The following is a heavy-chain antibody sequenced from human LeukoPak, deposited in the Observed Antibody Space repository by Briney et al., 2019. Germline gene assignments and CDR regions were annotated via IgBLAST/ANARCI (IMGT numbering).Heavy chain of an antibody. CDR2: IGTAGEI. V-gene: IGHV3-13*01. D-gene: IGHD6-13*01. J-gene: IGHJ2*01. Sequence: GGSLRLSCAASGFTFRSYDMHWVRQATGKGLEWVTGIGTAGEIYYPGSVKGRFTISRENAKNSLYLQMNSLRAGDTAVYYCARAAYSSTWYSRYFDLWGRGTLVTVSS. CDR1: GFTFRSYD. CDR3: ARAAYSSTWYSRYFDL.